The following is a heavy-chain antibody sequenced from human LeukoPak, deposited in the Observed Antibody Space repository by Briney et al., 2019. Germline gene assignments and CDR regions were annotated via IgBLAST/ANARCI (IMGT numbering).Heavy chain of an antibody. CDR2: ISAYNGNT. CDR1: GYTFTSYG. D-gene: IGHD3-22*01. V-gene: IGHV1-18*01. Sequence: ASVKVSCKASGYTFTSYGISWVRPAPGQGLEWMGWISAYNGNTNYAQKLQGRVTITTDTSTSTAYMELRSLRSDDTAVYYCARFGSYYDSTPYYFDYWGQGTLVTVSS. J-gene: IGHJ4*02. CDR3: ARFGSYYDSTPYYFDY.